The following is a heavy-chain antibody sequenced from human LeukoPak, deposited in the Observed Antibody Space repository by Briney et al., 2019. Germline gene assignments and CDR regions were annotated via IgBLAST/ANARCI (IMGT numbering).Heavy chain of an antibody. CDR2: INHSGST. CDR1: GGSFSGYY. Sequence: PSETLSLTCAVYGGSFSGYYWSWIRQPPGKGLEWIGEINHSGSTNYNPSLKSRVTISVDTSKNQFSLKLSSVTAADTAVYYCARQYGSGSSLDYWGQGTLVTVSS. D-gene: IGHD3-10*01. J-gene: IGHJ4*02. V-gene: IGHV4-34*01. CDR3: ARQYGSGSSLDY.